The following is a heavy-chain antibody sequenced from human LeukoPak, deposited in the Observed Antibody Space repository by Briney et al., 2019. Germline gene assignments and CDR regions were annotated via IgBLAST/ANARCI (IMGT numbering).Heavy chain of an antibody. D-gene: IGHD3-22*01. J-gene: IGHJ3*02. CDR3: ARGYYYDSSGYASGAFDI. CDR2: ISSSGSTI. V-gene: IGHV3-48*03. Sequence: GGSLRLSCAASGFTFSSYEMNWVRQAPGKGLEWVSYISSSGSTIYFADSVKGRFTISRDNAKNSLYLQMNSLRAEDTAVYYCARGYYYDSSGYASGAFDIWGQGTMVTVSS. CDR1: GFTFSSYE.